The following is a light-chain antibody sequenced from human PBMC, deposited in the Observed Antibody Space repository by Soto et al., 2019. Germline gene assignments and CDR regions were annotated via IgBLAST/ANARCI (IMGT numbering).Light chain of an antibody. CDR1: QGISNW. CDR3: QQANSFPLP. V-gene: IGKV1-12*01. Sequence: DIQMTQSPSSVSASVGDRVSITCRASQGISNWLAWYQQKPGRAPKLLIYTGSSLQSGVPSRFSGNGAGTDFTPPISSLQPEDVATSYCQQANSFPLPFGGGTKVEIK. CDR2: TGS. J-gene: IGKJ4*01.